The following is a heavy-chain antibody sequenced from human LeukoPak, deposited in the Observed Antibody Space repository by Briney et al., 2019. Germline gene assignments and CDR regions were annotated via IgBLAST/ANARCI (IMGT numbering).Heavy chain of an antibody. CDR1: GFTFSSYG. CDR3: AKGKTGNDFWRVDYYYMDV. CDR2: IWYDGSNK. D-gene: IGHD3-3*01. J-gene: IGHJ6*03. Sequence: PGRSLRLSCAASGFTFSSYGMHWVRQAPGKGLEWVAVIWYDGSNKYYADSVKGRFTISRDNSKNTLYLQMNSLRAEDTAVYYCAKGKTGNDFWRVDYYYMDVWGKGTTVTVSS. V-gene: IGHV3-33*06.